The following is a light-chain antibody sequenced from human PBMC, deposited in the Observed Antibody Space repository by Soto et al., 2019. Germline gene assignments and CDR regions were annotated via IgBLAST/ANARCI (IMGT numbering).Light chain of an antibody. Sequence: DIQMTQSPSSLSASVGDRVTITCRASQSISSYFNWYQQKPGKAPKLLIYAASSLQSGVPSRFSGSGSGTDFTLIISSLQPEDFATYYCQQSYSTPRTFGQGTKVDIK. V-gene: IGKV1-39*01. CDR1: QSISSY. CDR2: AAS. J-gene: IGKJ1*01. CDR3: QQSYSTPRT.